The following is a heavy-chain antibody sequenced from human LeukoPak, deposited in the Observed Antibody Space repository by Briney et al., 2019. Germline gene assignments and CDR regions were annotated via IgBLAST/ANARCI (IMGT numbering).Heavy chain of an antibody. D-gene: IGHD2-15*01. Sequence: GESLKISCKGSEYSFATYWIGWVRQMPGQGLEWMGIIFPGDSDTRYSPSFQGQVTISAHKSISTAYLQCSSLKASDTAIYYCASEYCSGGNCYFDYWGQGTLVTVSS. CDR1: EYSFATYW. V-gene: IGHV5-51*01. CDR2: IFPGDSDT. J-gene: IGHJ4*02. CDR3: ASEYCSGGNCYFDY.